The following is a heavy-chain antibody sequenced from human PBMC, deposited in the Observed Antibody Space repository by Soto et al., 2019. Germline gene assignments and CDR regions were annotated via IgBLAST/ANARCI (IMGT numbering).Heavy chain of an antibody. CDR2: ISYDGSNK. D-gene: IGHD3-9*01. V-gene: IGHV3-30-3*01. J-gene: IGHJ5*02. CDR3: ARDINYDILTGQNWFDP. CDR1: GFTFSSYA. Sequence: GGSLRLSCAASGFTFSSYAMHWVRQAPGKGLEWVAVISYDGSNKYYADSVKGRFTISRDNSKNTLYLQMNSLRAEDTAVYYCARDINYDILTGQNWFDPWGQGTLVTVSS.